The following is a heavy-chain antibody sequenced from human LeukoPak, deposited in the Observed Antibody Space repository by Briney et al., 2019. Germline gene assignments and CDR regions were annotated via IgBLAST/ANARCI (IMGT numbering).Heavy chain of an antibody. J-gene: IGHJ4*02. CDR3: ARGGYYYGSGSYYNAYFDY. Sequence: PSETLSLTCTVSGGSISSYYWSWIRQPPGKGLEWIGYIYYSGSTNYNPSLKSRVTISVDTSKNQFSLKLSSVTAADTAVYYCARGGYYYGSGSYYNAYFDYWGQGTLVTVSS. CDR1: GGSISSYY. CDR2: IYYSGST. D-gene: IGHD3-10*01. V-gene: IGHV4-59*01.